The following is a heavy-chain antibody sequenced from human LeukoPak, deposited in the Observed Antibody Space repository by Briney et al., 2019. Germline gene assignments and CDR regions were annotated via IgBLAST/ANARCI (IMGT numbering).Heavy chain of an antibody. D-gene: IGHD6-6*01. Sequence: PSETLSLTCTVSGGSISSGGYYWSWIRQHPGKGLEWIGYIYYSGSTYYDPSLKSRVTLSVDTSKNQFSLKLSSVTAADTAVYYCARSVGAARPLDYCGQGTLVTVSS. V-gene: IGHV4-31*03. J-gene: IGHJ4*02. CDR2: IYYSGST. CDR1: GGSISSGGYY. CDR3: ARSVGAARPLDY.